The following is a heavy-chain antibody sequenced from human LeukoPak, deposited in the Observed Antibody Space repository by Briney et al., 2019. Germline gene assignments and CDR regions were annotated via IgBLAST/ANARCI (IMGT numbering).Heavy chain of an antibody. J-gene: IGHJ3*02. Sequence: PGGSLRLSCAASGFTFSSYSMNWVRQAPGKGLEWVSSISTSSTYIYYADSVKGRFTISRDNAKNSLYLQMNGLRAEDTAVYYCARAKDDYGDFHALDIWGQGTIVTVSS. V-gene: IGHV3-21*01. CDR1: GFTFSSYS. D-gene: IGHD4-17*01. CDR2: ISTSSTYI. CDR3: ARAKDDYGDFHALDI.